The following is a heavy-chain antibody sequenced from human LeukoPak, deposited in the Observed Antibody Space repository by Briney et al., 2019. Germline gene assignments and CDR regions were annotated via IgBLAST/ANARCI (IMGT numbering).Heavy chain of an antibody. J-gene: IGHJ4*02. CDR1: GYTFTGYY. Sequence: ASVKVSCKASGYTFTGYYMHWVRQAPGQGFEWMGWINPNSGGTNYAQKFQGRVTMTRDTSISTAYMELSSLRSEDTAVYYCARSIAVAGTLDYWGQGTLVTVSS. D-gene: IGHD6-19*01. CDR2: INPNSGGT. CDR3: ARSIAVAGTLDY. V-gene: IGHV1-2*02.